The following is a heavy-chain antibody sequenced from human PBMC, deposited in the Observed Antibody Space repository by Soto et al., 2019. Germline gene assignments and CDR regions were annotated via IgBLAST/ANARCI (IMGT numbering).Heavy chain of an antibody. J-gene: IGHJ4*02. D-gene: IGHD2-8*02. CDR3: AKDCTGWGYRYDRSVASLDY. Sequence: QVQLVESGGGVVQPGRSLRLSCAASGFTFSSYGLHWVRQAPGKGLEWVALISYDGSNTSYADSVKGRFTISRDTSKNTLYLQMNSLRAEDTAVYYCAKDCTGWGYRYDRSVASLDYLGQGTLVTVSS. CDR2: ISYDGSNT. CDR1: GFTFSSYG. V-gene: IGHV3-30*18.